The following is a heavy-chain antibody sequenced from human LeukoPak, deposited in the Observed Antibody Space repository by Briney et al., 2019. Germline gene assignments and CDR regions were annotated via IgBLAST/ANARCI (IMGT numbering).Heavy chain of an antibody. V-gene: IGHV3-33*06. CDR2: IWYDGSNK. Sequence: GGSLRLSCAASGFTFSSYGFHWVRQAPGKGLEWVAVIWYDGSNKYYADSVKGRFTISRGNSKNTLYLQMNSLRAEDTAVYYCAKDGSGGGWKWFDPWGQGTLVTVSS. CDR1: GFTFSSYG. CDR3: AKDGSGGGWKWFDP. J-gene: IGHJ5*02. D-gene: IGHD2-15*01.